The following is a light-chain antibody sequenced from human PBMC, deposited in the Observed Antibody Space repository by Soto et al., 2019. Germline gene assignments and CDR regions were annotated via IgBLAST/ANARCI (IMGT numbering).Light chain of an antibody. CDR2: DVT. CDR1: RSDVGGYDF. CDR3: TSYSSSITPVV. Sequence: QSALTQPASVSGSPGQSITISCTGTRSDVGGYDFVSWYQHHPGRAPKVIIYDVTNLPSGVSNRFSGSKSGNTASLTISGLLAEDEADYYCTSYSSSITPVVFGSGTKLTVL. J-gene: IGLJ1*01. V-gene: IGLV2-14*03.